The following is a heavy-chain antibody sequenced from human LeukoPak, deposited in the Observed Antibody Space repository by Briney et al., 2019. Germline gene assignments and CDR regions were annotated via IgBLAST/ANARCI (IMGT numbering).Heavy chain of an antibody. Sequence: GGSLRLSCVASEFIFNSNVMHWVRQAPGKGLEWVAVIWYGGSNKYYSDSVKGRFTTSRDNSKNTVYLQMNNLRAEDTAVYYCARDLGGEFTFDYWGQGTLVTVSS. V-gene: IGHV3-33*08. CDR1: EFIFNSNV. J-gene: IGHJ4*02. D-gene: IGHD3-16*01. CDR2: IWYGGSNK. CDR3: ARDLGGEFTFDY.